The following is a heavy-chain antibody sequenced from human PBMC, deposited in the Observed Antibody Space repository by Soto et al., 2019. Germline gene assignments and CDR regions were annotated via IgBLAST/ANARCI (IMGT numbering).Heavy chain of an antibody. Sequence: QVQLVQSGPEVEKPGSSVRVSCKTSGDTLTTYVMNWVRQAPGQGLEWMGGIIPMFGKANYAQKFQGRITITADESTSTVFLDLSLLRSEDTAVYYCARDHIPMSGSNRYAYPGQYFHQWGQGTLVTVSS. CDR1: GDTLTTYV. D-gene: IGHD6-13*01. CDR2: IIPMFGKA. J-gene: IGHJ1*01. V-gene: IGHV1-69*01. CDR3: ARDHIPMSGSNRYAYPGQYFHQ.